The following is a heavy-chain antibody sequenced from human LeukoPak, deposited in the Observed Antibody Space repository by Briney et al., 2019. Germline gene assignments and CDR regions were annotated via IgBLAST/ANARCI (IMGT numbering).Heavy chain of an antibody. CDR2: ISGYNGNT. D-gene: IGHD3-3*01. V-gene: IGHV1-18*01. J-gene: IGHJ4*02. CDR1: GCTFSSYA. Sequence: ASVKVSCKASGCTFSSYAISWVRQAPGQGLEWMGWISGYNGNTNYAQKFQGRVTMTTDTSTSTAYMELRSLRSDDTAVYYCARRIMYYDFWSGSYFDYWGQGTLVTVSS. CDR3: ARRIMYYDFWSGSYFDY.